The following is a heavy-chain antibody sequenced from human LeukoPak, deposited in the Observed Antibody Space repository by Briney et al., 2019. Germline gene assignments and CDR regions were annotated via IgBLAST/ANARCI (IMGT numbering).Heavy chain of an antibody. CDR3: ARTFYYDSRGYSHLGY. D-gene: IGHD3-22*01. Sequence: GASVKVSCKASGGTFSSYAISWVRQAPGQGLERMGGIIPIFGTANYAQKFQGRVTITADKSTSTVYMELSSLRSEDTAVYYCARTFYYDSRGYSHLGYWGQGTLVTVSS. CDR1: GGTFSSYA. J-gene: IGHJ4*02. V-gene: IGHV1-69*06. CDR2: IIPIFGTA.